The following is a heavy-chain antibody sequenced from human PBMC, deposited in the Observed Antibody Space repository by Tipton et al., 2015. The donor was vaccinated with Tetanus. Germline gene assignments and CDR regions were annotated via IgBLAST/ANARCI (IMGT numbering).Heavy chain of an antibody. J-gene: IGHJ4*02. V-gene: IGHV1-69*06. CDR3: ARVKGGTREYYAIKY. Sequence: QLVQSGAEVKKPGSSVTVSCEASGGSFSTYITSWVRQAPGQGLEWMGSIIPIFGTITYAQKFQGRVTITADKSTNTAHMSLSSLRSEDTAVYYCARVKGGTREYYAIKYWGQGTLVTVSS. CDR2: IIPIFGTI. CDR1: GGSFSTYI. D-gene: IGHD3-3*01.